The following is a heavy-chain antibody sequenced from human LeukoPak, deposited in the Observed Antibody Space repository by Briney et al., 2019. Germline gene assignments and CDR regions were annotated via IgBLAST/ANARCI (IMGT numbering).Heavy chain of an antibody. J-gene: IGHJ6*02. CDR1: GFTFSVYS. CDR3: ARDTNREQDI. CDR2: ISSSSSYI. V-gene: IGHV3-21*01. Sequence: PGGSLRLSCAASGFTFSVYSMNWVRQAPGKGLEWVSSISSSSSYIYYSDSLKGRFTISRDNAKNSLYLQMNSLRAEDTAVYYCARDTNREQDIWGQGTTVTVSS. D-gene: IGHD3-3*01.